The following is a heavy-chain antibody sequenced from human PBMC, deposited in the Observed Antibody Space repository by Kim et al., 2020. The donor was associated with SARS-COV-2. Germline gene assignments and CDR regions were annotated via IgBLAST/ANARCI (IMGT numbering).Heavy chain of an antibody. J-gene: IGHJ3*02. CDR2: IRGGGAGI. D-gene: IGHD2-21*01. CDR3: AKCYSGWGRVAFDI. CDR1: GFTFSNYA. Sequence: GGSLRLSCAASGFTFSNYAMSWVRQAPGKGLEWVSYIRGGGAGIYYADSVKGRCTISRDNSRNTLSLQLNSLRAEDTAIYYCAKCYSGWGRVAFDIWGLGTVVTVSS. V-gene: IGHV3-23*01.